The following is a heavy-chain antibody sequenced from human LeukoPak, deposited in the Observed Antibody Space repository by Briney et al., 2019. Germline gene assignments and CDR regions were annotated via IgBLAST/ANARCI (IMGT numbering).Heavy chain of an antibody. D-gene: IGHD3-22*01. Sequence: GGSLRLSCAASGFTFSSYAMSWVRQAPGKGLEWVSSLSGSGGSAYYADSVKGRFTISRDNSKNTLYLQMNSLRAEDTALYYCARELSPVVKYYFEYWGQGTLVTVSP. V-gene: IGHV3-23*01. CDR2: LSGSGGSA. J-gene: IGHJ4*02. CDR1: GFTFSSYA. CDR3: ARELSPVVKYYFEY.